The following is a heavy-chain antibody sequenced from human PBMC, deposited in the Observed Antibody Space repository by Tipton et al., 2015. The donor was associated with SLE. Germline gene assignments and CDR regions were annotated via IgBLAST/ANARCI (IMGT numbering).Heavy chain of an antibody. Sequence: TLSLTCAVYGGSFSGYYWSWIRQPPGKGLEWIGEINHSGSTNYNPSLKSRVTISVDTSKNQFSLKLSSVTAADTAVYYCARRACSGGSCYSPYWYFDLWGRGTLVTVSS. V-gene: IGHV4-34*01. CDR1: GGSFSGYY. J-gene: IGHJ2*01. CDR3: ARRACSGGSCYSPYWYFDL. D-gene: IGHD2-15*01. CDR2: INHSGST.